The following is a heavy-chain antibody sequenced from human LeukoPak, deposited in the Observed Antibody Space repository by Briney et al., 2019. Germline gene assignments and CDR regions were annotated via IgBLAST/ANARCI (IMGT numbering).Heavy chain of an antibody. V-gene: IGHV3-21*01. Sequence: GGSLRLSCAASGFTFSVYSMNWVRQAPGRGLEWVSSISGSSGSIYYADSLKGRFTISRDNANNSLFLQMGSLRAEDTAVYYCVRQYYYFWTFDIWGQGTLVTVSS. CDR2: ISGSSGSI. CDR1: GFTFSVYS. CDR3: VRQYYYFWTFDI. D-gene: IGHD3-3*01. J-gene: IGHJ3*02.